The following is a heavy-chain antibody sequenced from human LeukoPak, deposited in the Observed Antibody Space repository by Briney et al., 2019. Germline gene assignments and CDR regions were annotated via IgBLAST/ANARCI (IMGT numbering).Heavy chain of an antibody. D-gene: IGHD1-26*01. CDR3: AKLLSGATRSGAFDI. CDR1: GFTFSSYS. V-gene: IGHV3-21*04. J-gene: IGHJ3*02. CDR2: ISSSSSYI. Sequence: SGGSLRLSCAASGFTFSSYSMNWVRQAPGKGLEWVSSISSSSSYIYYADSVKGRFTISRDNSKNTLYLQMNSLRAEDTAVYYCAKLLSGATRSGAFDIWGQGTMVTVSS.